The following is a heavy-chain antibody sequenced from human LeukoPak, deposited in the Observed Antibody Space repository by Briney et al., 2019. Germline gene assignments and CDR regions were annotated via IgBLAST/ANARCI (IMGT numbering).Heavy chain of an antibody. J-gene: IGHJ6*03. CDR3: ARENRESNFDYYMDV. CDR2: INPNSGGT. V-gene: IGHV1-2*02. Sequence: ASVKLSCKASGYTFTGYYMHWVRQAPGQGLEWMGWINPNSGGTNYAQKFQGRVTMTRDTSISTAYMELSRLRSDDTAVYYCARENRESNFDYYMDVWGKGTTVTVSS. D-gene: IGHD4-11*01. CDR1: GYTFTGYY.